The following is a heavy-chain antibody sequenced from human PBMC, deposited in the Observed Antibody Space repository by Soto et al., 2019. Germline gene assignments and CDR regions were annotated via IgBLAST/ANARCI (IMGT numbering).Heavy chain of an antibody. CDR3: AKDQYRYGDYYFDY. CDR2: ISGSGGST. Sequence: GGSLRLSCAASGFTFSSYAMSWVRQAPGKGLEWVSAISGSGGSTYYADSVKGRFTISKDNSKNTLYLQMNSLRAEDTAVYYCAKDQYRYGDYYFDYWGQGTLVTVSS. V-gene: IGHV3-23*01. CDR1: GFTFSSYA. J-gene: IGHJ4*02. D-gene: IGHD4-17*01.